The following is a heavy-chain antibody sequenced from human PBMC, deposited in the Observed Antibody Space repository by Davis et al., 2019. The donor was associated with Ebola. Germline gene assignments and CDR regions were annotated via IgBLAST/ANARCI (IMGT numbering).Heavy chain of an antibody. CDR1: GFTFSSYA. CDR3: AKGRCFGCNHFDL. D-gene: IGHD3-10*01. CDR2: INGSGDT. Sequence: GESLKISCAASGFTFSSYAISWVRQAPGKELEWVSSINGSGDTYYTDSVKGRFTISTDNSKNTLFLQMNSLRGEDTAVYFCAKGRCFGCNHFDLWGQGTLVTVSS. J-gene: IGHJ4*02. V-gene: IGHV3-23*01.